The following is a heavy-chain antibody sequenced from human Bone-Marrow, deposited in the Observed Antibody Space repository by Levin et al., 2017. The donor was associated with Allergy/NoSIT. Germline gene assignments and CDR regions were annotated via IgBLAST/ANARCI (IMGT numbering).Heavy chain of an antibody. CDR3: AGLGGGSGSKGVGYDDYGMDG. V-gene: IGHV3-11*01. CDR2: ISSSGSTI. CDR1: GFTFSDYY. Sequence: GGSLRLSCAASGFTFSDYYMSWIRQAPGKGLEWVSYISSSGSTIYYADSVKGRFTISRDNAKNSLYLQMNSLRAEDTAVYYCAGLGGGSGSKGVGYDDYGMDGWGQGTTVTVSS. J-gene: IGHJ6*02. D-gene: IGHD3-10*01.